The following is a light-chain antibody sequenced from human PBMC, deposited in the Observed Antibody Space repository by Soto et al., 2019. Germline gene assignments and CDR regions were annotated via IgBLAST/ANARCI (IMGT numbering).Light chain of an antibody. V-gene: IGKV1-5*01. CDR3: QQYSSYSPLT. Sequence: DIQITESHSTLPASVGDRVTITCRVRQSIARWLAWYQQRPGIAPKILIYHVASLETGVPSRFSGRRSVTEFTLTIASVQPEDFATYYCQQYSSYSPLTFGGGTKVDTK. J-gene: IGKJ4*01. CDR1: QSIARW. CDR2: HVA.